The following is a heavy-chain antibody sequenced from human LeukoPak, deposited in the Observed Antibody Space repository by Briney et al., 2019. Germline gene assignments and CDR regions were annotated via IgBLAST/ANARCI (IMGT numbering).Heavy chain of an antibody. J-gene: IGHJ4*02. CDR1: GFTFSNAW. V-gene: IGHV3-15*01. CDR2: IKSKTDGGTT. CDR3: TTARKSYYYDSSGYYRFDY. Sequence: GGSLRLSCAASGFTFSNAWMSWVRQAPGKGLEWVGCIKSKTDGGTTDYAAPVKGRFTISRDDSKNTLYLQMNSLKTEDTAVYYCTTARKSYYYDSSGYYRFDYWGQGTLVTVSS. D-gene: IGHD3-22*01.